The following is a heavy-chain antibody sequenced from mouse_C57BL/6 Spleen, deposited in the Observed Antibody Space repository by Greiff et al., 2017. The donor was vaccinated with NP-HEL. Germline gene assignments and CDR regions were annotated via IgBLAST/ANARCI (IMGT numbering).Heavy chain of an antibody. D-gene: IGHD2-2*01. V-gene: IGHV14-4*01. Sequence: EVQLQQSGAELVRPGASVKLSCTASGFNIKDDYMHWVKQRPEQGLEWIGWIDPENGDTEYASKFQGKATITADTSSNTAYLQLSSRTSEDTAVYYCTTRGGYDVAMDYWDQGTSVTVSS. J-gene: IGHJ4*01. CDR1: GFNIKDDY. CDR2: IDPENGDT. CDR3: TTRGGYDVAMDY.